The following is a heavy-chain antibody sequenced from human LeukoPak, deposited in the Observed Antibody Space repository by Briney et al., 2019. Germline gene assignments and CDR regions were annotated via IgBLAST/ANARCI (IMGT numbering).Heavy chain of an antibody. J-gene: IGHJ3*02. CDR2: ISSSSSYV. Sequence: GGSLRLSCAASGFTFSSYSMNWVRQAPGKGLEWVSSISSSSSYVYYADSVKGRFTISRDNSKNTLYLQMNSLRAEDTAVYYCAKPRVRGVSLGAFDIWGQGTMVTVSS. D-gene: IGHD3-10*01. CDR3: AKPRVRGVSLGAFDI. V-gene: IGHV3-21*04. CDR1: GFTFSSYS.